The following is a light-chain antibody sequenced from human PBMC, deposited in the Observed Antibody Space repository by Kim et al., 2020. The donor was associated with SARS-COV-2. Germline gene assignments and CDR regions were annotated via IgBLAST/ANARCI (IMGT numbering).Light chain of an antibody. CDR2: AAS. CDR1: QSISSY. CDR3: QQSYSIPRT. V-gene: IGKV1-39*01. Sequence: ASVRDRVTIACRASQSISSYLNWYQQKPGKAPKLLLYAASTLQSGVPSRFSGSGSGTDFTLTISSLQPEDFATYYCQQSYSIPRTCGQGTKVDIK. J-gene: IGKJ1*01.